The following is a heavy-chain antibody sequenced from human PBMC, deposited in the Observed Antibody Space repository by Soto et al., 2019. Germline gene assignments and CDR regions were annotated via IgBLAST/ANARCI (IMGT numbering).Heavy chain of an antibody. CDR2: IYGGGSS. CDR1: GFTVSSNY. CDR3: ARDRVESGYPEYFQH. D-gene: IGHD3-3*01. V-gene: IGHV3-53*01. J-gene: IGHJ1*01. Sequence: EVQLVESGGGLIQPGGSLRLSCAASGFTVSSNYMSWVRQAPGKGLEWVSVIYGGGSSYYADSVKGRFTISRDNSAKTLYLQLNSLRPEGTAVHYCARDRVESGYPEYFQHWGQGTLVTVSS.